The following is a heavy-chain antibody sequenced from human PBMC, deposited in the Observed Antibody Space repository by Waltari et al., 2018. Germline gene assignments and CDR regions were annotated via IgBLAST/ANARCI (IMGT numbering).Heavy chain of an antibody. D-gene: IGHD3-9*01. CDR3: ARDRQEASYFDARNYFPLDY. J-gene: IGHJ4*02. CDR1: GFPFSNYA. Sequence: QVQLVESGGRVVQPGRSLRISCAGSGFPFSNYAIDWVRQAPGKGLEWVAVISHDTSEKYYADSVKSRFIISRDDYKSRLHLQMYDLSAEDTAVYYCARDRQEASYFDARNYFPLDYWGQGTLVTVSS. CDR2: ISHDTSEK. V-gene: IGHV3-30*01.